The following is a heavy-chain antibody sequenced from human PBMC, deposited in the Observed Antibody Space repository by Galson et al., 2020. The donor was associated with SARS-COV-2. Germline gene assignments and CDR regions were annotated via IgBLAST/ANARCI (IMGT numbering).Heavy chain of an antibody. Sequence: SETLSLTCAVYGGSFKNYYWTWIRQSPGKGLQWIGAINHRGSTNYDPSLQGRVAMSVDTSKNQFSLRLSSVTAADTAVYYCVRGAEERRIIVVVPYYYTYMDVWGGGTAVTVSS. CDR1: GGSFKNYY. CDR2: INHRGST. D-gene: IGHD2-2*01. CDR3: VRGAEERRIIVVVPYYYTYMDV. V-gene: IGHV4-34*01. J-gene: IGHJ6*03.